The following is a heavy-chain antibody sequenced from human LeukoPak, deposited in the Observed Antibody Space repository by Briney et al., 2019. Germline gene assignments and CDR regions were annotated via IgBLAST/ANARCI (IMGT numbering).Heavy chain of an antibody. CDR1: GYTFTSYD. Sequence: ASVKVSCKASGYTFTSYDINWVRQATGQGLEWMGWMNPNSGNTGYAQKFQGRVTMTRNTSISTAYMELSRLTSDDTAVYYCARGSENYYDSSDYSYYFDYWGQGTLVTVSS. CDR2: MNPNSGNT. V-gene: IGHV1-8*01. CDR3: ARGSENYYDSSDYSYYFDY. J-gene: IGHJ4*02. D-gene: IGHD3-22*01.